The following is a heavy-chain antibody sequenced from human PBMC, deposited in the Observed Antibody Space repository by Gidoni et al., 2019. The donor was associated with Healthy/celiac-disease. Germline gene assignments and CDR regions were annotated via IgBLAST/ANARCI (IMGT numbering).Heavy chain of an antibody. V-gene: IGHV3-30-3*01. Sequence: HVQLVESAGGFVQPGRSLRLSCAASGFTFSSYAMHSVRQAPGKGLEWVAVIAYDGSNKYYADSVKGRFTITRDNSKNTLYLQMNSLRAEDTAVYYCARDGYYYDSSGYYDYWGQGTLVTVSS. J-gene: IGHJ4*02. CDR3: ARDGYYYDSSGYYDY. D-gene: IGHD3-22*01. CDR1: GFTFSSYA. CDR2: IAYDGSNK.